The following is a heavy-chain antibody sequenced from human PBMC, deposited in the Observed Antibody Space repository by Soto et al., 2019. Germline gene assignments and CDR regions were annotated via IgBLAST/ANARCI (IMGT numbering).Heavy chain of an antibody. D-gene: IGHD3-16*01. CDR2: SYYSGST. V-gene: IGHV4-59*01. J-gene: IGHJ1*01. Sequence: SETLSLICTVGGGCISRWYWSCFRQPPGKGLEWIGYSYYSGSTNYNPSLKSRVTISVDTSKNQFSLKLSSVTAADTAAYYCARMGDSWPVHFQHWCQGTLVTVSS. CDR3: ARMGDSWPVHFQH. CDR1: GGCISRWY.